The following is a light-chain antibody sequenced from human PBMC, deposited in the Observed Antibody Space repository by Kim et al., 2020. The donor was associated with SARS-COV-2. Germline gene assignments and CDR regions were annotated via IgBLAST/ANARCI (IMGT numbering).Light chain of an antibody. V-gene: IGLV2-14*04. CDR1: NNDVGANDH. CDR3: TAFADSGTWV. Sequence: IATSGTGTNNDVGANDHVSWYQQHPGKAPHLMIYDVTKRPSGVSSRFSGSKSGNTASLTISGLQAEDEAHYSCTAFADSGTWVFGGGTKVTVL. J-gene: IGLJ3*02. CDR2: DVT.